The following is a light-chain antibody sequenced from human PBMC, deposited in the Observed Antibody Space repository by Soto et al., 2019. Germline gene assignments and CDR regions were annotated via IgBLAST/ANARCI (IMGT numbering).Light chain of an antibody. J-gene: IGKJ5*01. CDR1: QSVSSSY. CDR2: GAS. Sequence: EMVLTQSPGTLSLSPGERATLSCRASQSVSSSYLAWYQQKPGQPPRLLIYGASSRATDIPDRFSGSGSGTEFILTISRLEPEDFAVYYCQWYGRSPLITFGQGTRLEIK. V-gene: IGKV3-20*01. CDR3: QWYGRSPLIT.